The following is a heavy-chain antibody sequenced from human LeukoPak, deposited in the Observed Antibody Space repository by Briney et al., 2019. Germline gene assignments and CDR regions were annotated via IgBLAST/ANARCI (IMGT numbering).Heavy chain of an antibody. Sequence: GGSLRLSCAASGFTFSSYAMSWVRQAPGKGLEWVSAISGSGGSTYYADSVKGRFTISRDNSKNTLYLQMNSLRAEDTAVYYCARVPTWGGGSYYFGYWGQGTLVTVSS. CDR1: GFTFSSYA. CDR2: ISGSGGST. D-gene: IGHD1-26*01. V-gene: IGHV3-23*01. CDR3: ARVPTWGGGSYYFGY. J-gene: IGHJ4*02.